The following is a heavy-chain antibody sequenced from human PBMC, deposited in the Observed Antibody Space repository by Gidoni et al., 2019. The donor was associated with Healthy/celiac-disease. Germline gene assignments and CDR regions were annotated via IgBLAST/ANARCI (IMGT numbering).Heavy chain of an antibody. CDR1: GYSISSGYY. D-gene: IGHD1-1*01. V-gene: IGHV4-38-2*02. Sequence: QVQLQESGPGLVKPSETLSLTCTVSGYSISSGYYWGWIRQPPGTGLEGIGSIYHRGSTYYNPSLKSRVTISVDTSKNQCSLKLSSVTAADTAVYYCARDTDGTDTWGQGTMVTVSS. CDR2: IYHRGST. CDR3: ARDTDGTDT. J-gene: IGHJ3*01.